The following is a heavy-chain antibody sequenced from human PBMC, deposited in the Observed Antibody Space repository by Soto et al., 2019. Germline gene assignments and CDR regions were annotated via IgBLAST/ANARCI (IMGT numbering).Heavy chain of an antibody. D-gene: IGHD6-13*01. CDR1: GFIFRTYW. Sequence: EVQLVESGGGLVQPGGSLRLSCAASGFIFRTYWMSWVRQAPGKGLEWVANIKQDGSEKYYVDSVKGRFTISRDNSKNSLYLQMNSLRAEDTAVYYCARGAAAVTGYWGQGTLVTVSS. J-gene: IGHJ4*02. V-gene: IGHV3-7*01. CDR3: ARGAAAVTGY. CDR2: IKQDGSEK.